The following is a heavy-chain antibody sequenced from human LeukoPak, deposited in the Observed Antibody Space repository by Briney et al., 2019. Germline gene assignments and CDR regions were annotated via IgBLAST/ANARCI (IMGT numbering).Heavy chain of an antibody. CDR2: IVGSGGST. V-gene: IGHV3-23*01. D-gene: IGHD3-9*01. CDR1: GFTFSNYA. CDR3: AKWGDYDILTGYYDSDY. J-gene: IGHJ4*02. Sequence: GGSLRLSCAASGFTFSNYAMSWVRQAPGKGLEWVSAIVGSGGSTYYADSVKGRFTISRDNPENTLYLQTNSLRAEDAAVYYCAKWGDYDILTGYYDSDYWGQGTLVTVSS.